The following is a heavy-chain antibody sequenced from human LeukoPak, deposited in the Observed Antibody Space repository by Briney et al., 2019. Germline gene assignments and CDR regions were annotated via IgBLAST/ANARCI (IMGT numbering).Heavy chain of an antibody. Sequence: PPETLSLTRSFSGGSKRDSITWGWARQPPGKGLEWLANIYDDRRTAPNPSLRSRLTISQDRPKNQFSMKVSSVTAADTAFYYCAIVLTAAGLDRWGQGILVTVSS. J-gene: IGHJ5*02. CDR3: AIVLTAAGLDR. CDR2: IYDDRRT. CDR1: GGSKRDSIT. D-gene: IGHD6-25*01. V-gene: IGHV4-4*03.